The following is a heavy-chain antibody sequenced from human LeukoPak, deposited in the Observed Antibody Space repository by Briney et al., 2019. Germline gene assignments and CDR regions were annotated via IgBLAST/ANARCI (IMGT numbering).Heavy chain of an antibody. CDR3: ARPASRKNATPPVY. Sequence: ASVKVSCKASGYTFTSYGISWVRQAPGQGLEWMGWISAYNGNTNYAQKLQGRVTMTTDTSTRTAYLELRGLRLDDTAVYYFARPASRKNATPPVYWGQGTLVTVSS. J-gene: IGHJ4*02. CDR1: GYTFTSYG. CDR2: ISAYNGNT. V-gene: IGHV1-18*01.